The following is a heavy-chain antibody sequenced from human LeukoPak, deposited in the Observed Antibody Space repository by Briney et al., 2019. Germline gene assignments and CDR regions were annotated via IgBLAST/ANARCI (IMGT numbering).Heavy chain of an antibody. D-gene: IGHD3-22*01. CDR2: IYYSGST. J-gene: IGHJ5*02. CDR1: GGSVSNYY. Sequence: PSVTLSLICTVSGGSVSNYYWSWLRQPPGKGLEWIGYIYYSGSTNYNPSLKSRVTMSVDTSKKQIALNLRSLTAADTAVYYCARDVGYFYETSGSYYGGWFDPWGQGTLVTVSS. V-gene: IGHV4-59*02. CDR3: ARDVGYFYETSGSYYGGWFDP.